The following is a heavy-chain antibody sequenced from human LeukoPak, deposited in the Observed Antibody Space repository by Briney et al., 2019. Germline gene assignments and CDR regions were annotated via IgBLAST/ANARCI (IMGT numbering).Heavy chain of an antibody. Sequence: GGSLRLSCAASGFIFSDYYMSWIRQAPGKGLEWVSYISSSGSTIYYADSVKGRFTISRDNAKNSLYLQMNSLRAEDTAVYYCASAMTTVTTHYYGMDVWGQGTTVTVSS. CDR3: ASAMTTVTTHYYGMDV. J-gene: IGHJ6*02. V-gene: IGHV3-11*01. CDR1: GFIFSDYY. CDR2: ISSSGSTI. D-gene: IGHD4-17*01.